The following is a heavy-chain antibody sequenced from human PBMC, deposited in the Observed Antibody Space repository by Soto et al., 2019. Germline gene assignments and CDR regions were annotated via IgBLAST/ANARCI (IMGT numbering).Heavy chain of an antibody. Sequence: GGSLRLSCAASGVTVSSNYMSWVRQAPGKGLEWVSVIYSGGSTYYADSVKGRFTISRDNSKNTPYLQMNSLRAEDTAVYYCARMGDSSGYSGGFDPWGQGTLVTVSS. V-gene: IGHV3-66*01. CDR2: IYSGGST. D-gene: IGHD3-22*01. J-gene: IGHJ5*02. CDR3: ARMGDSSGYSGGFDP. CDR1: GVTVSSNY.